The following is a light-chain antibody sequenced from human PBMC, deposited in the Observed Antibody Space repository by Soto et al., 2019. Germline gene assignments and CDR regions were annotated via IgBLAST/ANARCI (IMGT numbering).Light chain of an antibody. J-gene: IGKJ1*01. CDR3: MQPLQTPWT. CDR2: LGS. CDR1: QNLLHSNGYNY. Sequence: DIAMTQSPLSLPVTPGEPASISCRSSQNLLHSNGYNYLDWYQQRPGQSPQVLIYLGSNRASGVPDRFSGSGSGTDFTLKISRVEAEDVGVYYCMQPLQTPWTFGQGTKVEIK. V-gene: IGKV2-28*01.